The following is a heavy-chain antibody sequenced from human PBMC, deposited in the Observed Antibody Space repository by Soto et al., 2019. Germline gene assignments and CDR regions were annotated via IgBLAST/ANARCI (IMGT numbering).Heavy chain of an antibody. CDR3: ARAGPMVRGVIITDAFDI. Sequence: APVKVSCKASCYTLTSYGISWVRQAPGQRLEWMGWISAYNGNTNYAQKLQGRVTMTTDTSTSTAYMELRSLRSDDTAVYYCARAGPMVRGVIITDAFDIWGQGTMVTVSS. D-gene: IGHD3-10*01. J-gene: IGHJ3*02. CDR2: ISAYNGNT. CDR1: CYTLTSYG. V-gene: IGHV1-18*01.